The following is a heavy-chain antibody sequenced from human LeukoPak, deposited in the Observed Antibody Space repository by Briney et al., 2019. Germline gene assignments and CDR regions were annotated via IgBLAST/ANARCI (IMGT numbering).Heavy chain of an antibody. V-gene: IGHV3-23*01. CDR2: VNGDNSIT. CDR1: GFTFSSYA. D-gene: IGHD1-1*01. CDR3: AKGTTTPGFLDY. Sequence: PGGSLRLSCAASGFTFSSYAMNWVRQAPGKGLEWFSAVNGDNSITKYADSVEGRFTISRDNSKNTLYLQMNSLRVDDTAIYYCAKGTTTPGFLDYWGQGTLVTVSS. J-gene: IGHJ4*02.